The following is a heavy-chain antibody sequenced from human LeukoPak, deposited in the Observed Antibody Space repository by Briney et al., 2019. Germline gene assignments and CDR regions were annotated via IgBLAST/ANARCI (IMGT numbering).Heavy chain of an antibody. CDR1: GGSISSYY. J-gene: IGHJ5*02. Sequence: SETLSLTCTVSGGSISSYYWSWIRQPPGKGLEWLGYIYYSGSTNYNPSLKSRVTISVDTSKNQFSLKLTSVTAADTAVYYCARDSSGSGSYFNWFDPWGQGTLVTVSS. CDR2: IYYSGST. D-gene: IGHD3-10*01. CDR3: ARDSSGSGSYFNWFDP. V-gene: IGHV4-59*01.